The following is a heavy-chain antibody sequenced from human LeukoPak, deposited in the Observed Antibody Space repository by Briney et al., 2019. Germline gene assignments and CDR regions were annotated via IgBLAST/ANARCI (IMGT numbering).Heavy chain of an antibody. Sequence: SETLSLTCVVYGGSFSDYYWTWVRQPPGKGLEWIGEINHSGSTNYNPSLKSRVTISVDTSKNQFSLKLSSVTAADTAVYYCARGITWGAFDIWGQGTMVTVSS. CDR2: INHSGST. CDR3: ARGITWGAFDI. D-gene: IGHD3-16*01. CDR1: GGSFSDYY. J-gene: IGHJ3*02. V-gene: IGHV4-34*01.